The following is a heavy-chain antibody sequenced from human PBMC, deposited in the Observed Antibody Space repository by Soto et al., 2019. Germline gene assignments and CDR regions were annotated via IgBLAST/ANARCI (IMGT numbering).Heavy chain of an antibody. Sequence: PGESLKISCKGSGYSFTSYWIGWVRQMPGKGLEWMGIICPGDSDTRYSPSFQGQVTISADKSISTAYLQWSSLKASDTAMYYCARLSYYDSSGYYSGYYFDYWGQGTLVTVSS. D-gene: IGHD3-22*01. CDR3: ARLSYYDSSGYYSGYYFDY. CDR1: GYSFTSYW. V-gene: IGHV5-51*01. CDR2: ICPGDSDT. J-gene: IGHJ4*02.